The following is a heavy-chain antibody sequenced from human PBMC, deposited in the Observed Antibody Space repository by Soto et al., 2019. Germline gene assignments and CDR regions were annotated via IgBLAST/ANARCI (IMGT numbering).Heavy chain of an antibody. CDR1: GYTFTCYY. Sequence: GASVKVSCKASGYTFTCYYMHWVRQAPGQGLEWMGWINPNSGGTNYAQKFQGWVTMTRDTSISTAYMELSRLRSDDTAVYYCARDRGAAAAEDYYYGMDVWGQGTTVTVSS. J-gene: IGHJ6*02. V-gene: IGHV1-2*04. CDR2: INPNSGGT. CDR3: ARDRGAAAAEDYYYGMDV. D-gene: IGHD6-13*01.